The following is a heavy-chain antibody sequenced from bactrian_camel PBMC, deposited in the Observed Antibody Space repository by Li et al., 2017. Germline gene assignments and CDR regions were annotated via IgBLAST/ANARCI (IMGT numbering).Heavy chain of an antibody. V-gene: IGHV3S40*01. CDR3: ATVSTWNYYSDYVVDDY. J-gene: IGHJ4*01. D-gene: IGHD4*01. CDR2: ITDGGDIT. Sequence: VQLVESGGGLVPPGGSLRLSCVAAGFTFSNYAMSWVRQAPGKGLEWVSGITDGGDITHYADFVEGRFTISRDNAKNTLYLQMNSLRTEDTAVYYCATVSTWNYYSDYVVDDYCGQGTQVTVS. CDR1: GFTFSNYA.